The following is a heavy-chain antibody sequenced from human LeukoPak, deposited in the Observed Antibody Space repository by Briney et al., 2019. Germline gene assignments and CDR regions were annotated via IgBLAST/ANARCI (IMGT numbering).Heavy chain of an antibody. V-gene: IGHV4-39*01. CDR1: GGSIISSNYY. D-gene: IGHD3-3*01. Sequence: SETLSLTCSVSGGSIISSNYYWGWIRQPPGKGLEWIGSIYQSGSVSSYYNPSLKSRVTIFGDTSKNQFFLRLSSVTAADTAVYYCASTLRFLPYRRFDYWGQGTLVTVPS. CDR2: IYQSGSVSS. CDR3: ASTLRFLPYRRFDY. J-gene: IGHJ4*02.